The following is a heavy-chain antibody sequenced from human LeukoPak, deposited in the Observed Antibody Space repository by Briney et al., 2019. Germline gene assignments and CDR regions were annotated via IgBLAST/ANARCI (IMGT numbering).Heavy chain of an antibody. CDR1: GFTFSSYA. D-gene: IGHD6-13*01. J-gene: IGHJ4*02. V-gene: IGHV3-30*04. CDR3: ARGGSSSSNYWHI. Sequence: PGGSLRLSCAASGFTFSSYAMHWVRQAPGKGLEWVAVISYDGSNKYYADSVKGRFTISRDNAKNSLYLQMNSLRTEDTAVYYCARGGSSSSNYWHIWGQGALVTVSS. CDR2: ISYDGSNK.